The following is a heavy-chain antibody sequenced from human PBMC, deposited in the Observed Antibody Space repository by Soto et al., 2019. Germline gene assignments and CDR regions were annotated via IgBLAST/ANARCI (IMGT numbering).Heavy chain of an antibody. J-gene: IGHJ3*02. Sequence: GGSLRLSCAASGFTVSSNYMSWVRQTPGKGLEWVSFIYSGGSTYYAGSVKGRFTISRDNSKNTVYLQMNSLRVEDTVLYYCLRDSGSGSGTCYKGFDIWGRGTMVTVSS. D-gene: IGHD2-15*01. CDR3: LRDSGSGSGTCYKGFDI. CDR2: IYSGGST. V-gene: IGHV3-66*01. CDR1: GFTVSSNY.